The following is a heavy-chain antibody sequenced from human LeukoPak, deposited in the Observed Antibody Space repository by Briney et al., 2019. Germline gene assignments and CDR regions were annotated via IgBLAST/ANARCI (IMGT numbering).Heavy chain of an antibody. D-gene: IGHD1-26*01. CDR2: IYYSGST. CDR3: ARQGSGSSYYYYTLPY. V-gene: IGHV4-59*01. CDR1: GGSINNYY. Sequence: PSETLSLTCTVSGGSINNYYWSWIRQSPGKGLEWIGYIYYSGSTNYNPSLKSRVTISVDTSKNHFSLKLSSVTAADTAVYYCARQGSGSSYYYYTLPYWGQGTLVTVSS. J-gene: IGHJ4*02.